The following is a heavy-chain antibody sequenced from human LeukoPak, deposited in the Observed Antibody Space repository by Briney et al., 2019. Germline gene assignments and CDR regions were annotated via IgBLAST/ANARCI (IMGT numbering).Heavy chain of an antibody. J-gene: IGHJ6*03. D-gene: IGHD6-13*01. V-gene: IGHV4-34*01. Sequence: ASETLSLTCAVYGGSLSGYYWNFIRQSPGKGLEWIGEINHSGNTNYNPSLKSRVTISIDTSKNQFSLKLSSVTAADTAVYYCARDGSYSSPDYYMDVWGKGTTVTVSS. CDR1: GGSLSGYY. CDR2: INHSGNT. CDR3: ARDGSYSSPDYYMDV.